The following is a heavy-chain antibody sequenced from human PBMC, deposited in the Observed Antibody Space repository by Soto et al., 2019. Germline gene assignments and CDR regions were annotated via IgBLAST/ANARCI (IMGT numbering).Heavy chain of an antibody. Sequence: QVQLVQSGAEVKKPGSSVKVSCKASGGTFSSYTISWVRRAPGQGLEWMGRIIPILGIANYAQKFQGRVTITADKSTSTAYMELSSLRSEDTAVYYCARGLGGYSWFDPWGQGTLVTVSS. D-gene: IGHD1-26*01. CDR3: ARGLGGYSWFDP. CDR1: GGTFSSYT. V-gene: IGHV1-69*02. CDR2: IIPILGIA. J-gene: IGHJ5*02.